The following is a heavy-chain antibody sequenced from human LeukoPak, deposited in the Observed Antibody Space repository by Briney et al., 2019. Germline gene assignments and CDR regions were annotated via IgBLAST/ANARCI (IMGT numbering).Heavy chain of an antibody. V-gene: IGHV3-30*02. D-gene: IGHD4-17*01. CDR2: IRYDGSNK. CDR3: AATYGDSAGVFDY. J-gene: IGHJ4*02. Sequence: GGSLRLSCAASGFTFISYSIHWVRQAPGKGLEWVAFIRYDGSNKYYADSVKGRFTISRDNSKNTVYLQMNSLRAEDTAVYYCAATYGDSAGVFDYWGQGTLVTVSS. CDR1: GFTFISYS.